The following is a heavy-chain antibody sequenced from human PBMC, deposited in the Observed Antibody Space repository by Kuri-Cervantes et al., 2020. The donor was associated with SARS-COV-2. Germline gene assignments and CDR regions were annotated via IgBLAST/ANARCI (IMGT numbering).Heavy chain of an antibody. CDR1: GFSFSFYA. J-gene: IGHJ4*02. D-gene: IGHD3-22*01. CDR3: TRDGSLGYYYDSSGYFPLDY. V-gene: IGHV3-49*02. CDR2: IRSKAYGGTT. Sequence: GESLKISCAASGFSFSFYAMSWVRQAPGKGLEWVGFIRSKAYGGTTEYAAPVKGRFTISRDDSKSIAYLQMNSLKTEDTAVYYCTRDGSLGYYYDSSGYFPLDYWGQGTLVTVSS.